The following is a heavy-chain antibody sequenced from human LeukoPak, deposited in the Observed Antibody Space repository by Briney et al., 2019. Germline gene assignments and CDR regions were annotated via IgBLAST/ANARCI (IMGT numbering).Heavy chain of an antibody. Sequence: PGGSLRLSCAASGFTVSSNYMSWVRQALGKGLEWVSAISGSGGSTYYADSVKGRFTISRDNSKNTLYLQMNSLRAEDTAVYYCANHDYGDYYFDYWGQGTLVTVSS. CDR2: ISGSGGST. J-gene: IGHJ4*02. CDR3: ANHDYGDYYFDY. CDR1: GFTVSSNY. D-gene: IGHD4-17*01. V-gene: IGHV3-23*01.